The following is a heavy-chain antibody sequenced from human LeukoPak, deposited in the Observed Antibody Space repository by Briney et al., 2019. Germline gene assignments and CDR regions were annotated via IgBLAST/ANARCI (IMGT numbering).Heavy chain of an antibody. CDR2: IYHTGST. D-gene: IGHD3-10*01. Sequence: SETLSLTCTISGGSVSDYYWSWIRQSPGKGLEWIGYIYHTGSTSYNPSLRSRVSISVDTSKNQFSLKLSSVTAADTAVYSCAGFTFFRGVITFDYWGQGTLVTVSS. CDR1: GGSVSDYY. CDR3: AGFTFFRGVITFDY. V-gene: IGHV4-59*08. J-gene: IGHJ4*02.